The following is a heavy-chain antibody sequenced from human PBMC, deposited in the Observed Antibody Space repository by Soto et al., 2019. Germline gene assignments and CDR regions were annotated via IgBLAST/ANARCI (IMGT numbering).Heavy chain of an antibody. CDR1: GYTFTNYG. Sequence: QVQLVQSGAEVKKPGASVKVSCKASGYTFTNYGIIWVRQAPGQGLEWMGWISTYNGNTNFAQKLQGRTTMTTDTSASTAYMELRSLRSDDTAVYYCARSGYCSSTSCPLKYYYYGMDVWGQGTTVTVSS. CDR2: ISTYNGNT. D-gene: IGHD2-2*01. J-gene: IGHJ6*02. CDR3: ARSGYCSSTSCPLKYYYYGMDV. V-gene: IGHV1-18*01.